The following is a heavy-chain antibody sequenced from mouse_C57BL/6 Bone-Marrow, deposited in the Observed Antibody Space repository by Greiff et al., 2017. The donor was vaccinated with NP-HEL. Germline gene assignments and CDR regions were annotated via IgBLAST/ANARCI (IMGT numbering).Heavy chain of an antibody. CDR1: GYTFTSYD. J-gene: IGHJ3*01. Sequence: QVHVKQSGPELVKPGASVKLSCKASGYTFTSYDINWVKQSPGPGLEWIGWIYPRDGSTKYNEKFTGKATLTVDTSSSTAYMELHSLTSEDSAVYFCAKDLAWFAYWGQGTLVTVSA. CDR3: AKDLAWFAY. V-gene: IGHV1-85*01. CDR2: IYPRDGST.